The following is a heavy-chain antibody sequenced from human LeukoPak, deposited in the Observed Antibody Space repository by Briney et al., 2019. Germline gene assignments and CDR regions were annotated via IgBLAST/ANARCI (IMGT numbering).Heavy chain of an antibody. CDR1: GFTLSTYW. V-gene: IGHV3-7*01. CDR2: IKQDGSET. Sequence: GGSLRLSCAASGFTLSTYWMTWVGQAPATGREGVANIKQDGSETYYVDSVKGRFTISRDNAKNSLYLQMNSLRTEDTAVYYCARLNYYDNKGPDAFDIWGQGTMVTVSS. CDR3: ARLNYYDNKGPDAFDI. D-gene: IGHD3-22*01. J-gene: IGHJ3*02.